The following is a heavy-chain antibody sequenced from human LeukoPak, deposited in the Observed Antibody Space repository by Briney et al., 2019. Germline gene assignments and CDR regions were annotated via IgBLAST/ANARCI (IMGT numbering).Heavy chain of an antibody. CDR2: ISYVGRDK. CDR1: GFNFSGYS. J-gene: IGHJ4*02. Sequence: PGGSLRPSCAASGFNFSGYSMYWLRQAPGKGLEWVAVISYVGRDKYYADSVKGRFTISRDNSQNTLYLQMNSLRPEDTAVYYCAGRFSSYYFDHWGQGTLVTVSS. CDR3: AGRFSSYYFDH. D-gene: IGHD3-3*01. V-gene: IGHV3-30*04.